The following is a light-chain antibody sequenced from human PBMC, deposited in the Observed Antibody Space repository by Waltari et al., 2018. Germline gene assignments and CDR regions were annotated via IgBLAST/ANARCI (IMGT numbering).Light chain of an antibody. Sequence: QSAPTQPASVSGSPGQSITISCPGTSSDVGGYDFVSCHQQYPGKAPKVMIYGVNNRPSGVSNRFSGSKSGNTASLIISGLQADDEADYYCSSYTTSGTLVFGTGTKVTVL. V-gene: IGLV2-14*01. J-gene: IGLJ1*01. CDR3: SSYTTSGTLV. CDR2: GVN. CDR1: SSDVGGYDF.